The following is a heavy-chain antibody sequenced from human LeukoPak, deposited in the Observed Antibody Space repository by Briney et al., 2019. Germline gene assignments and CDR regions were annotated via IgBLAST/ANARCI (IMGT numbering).Heavy chain of an antibody. Sequence: GEPLKISCKGSGYSFTSYWIGWVRQMPGKGLEWMGIIYPGDSDTRYSPSFQGQVTISADKSISTAYLQWSSLKASDTAMYYCARSEYHGSGSYYMTLQEFDYWGQGTLVTVSS. D-gene: IGHD3-10*01. CDR3: ARSEYHGSGSYYMTLQEFDY. J-gene: IGHJ4*02. CDR2: IYPGDSDT. V-gene: IGHV5-51*01. CDR1: GYSFTSYW.